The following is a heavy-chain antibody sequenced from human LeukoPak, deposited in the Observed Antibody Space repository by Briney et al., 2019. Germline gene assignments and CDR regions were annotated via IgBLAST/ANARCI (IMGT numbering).Heavy chain of an antibody. CDR2: IIPIFGTA. CDR1: GGTFSSYA. Sequence: GASVKVSCKGSGGTFSSYAISWVRQAPGQGLEWMGGIIPIFGTANYAQKFQGRVTITADESTSTAYMELSSLRSEDTAVYYCARAHTGYSSSWYGGYWGQGTLVTVSS. D-gene: IGHD6-13*01. J-gene: IGHJ4*02. CDR3: ARAHTGYSSSWYGGY. V-gene: IGHV1-69*13.